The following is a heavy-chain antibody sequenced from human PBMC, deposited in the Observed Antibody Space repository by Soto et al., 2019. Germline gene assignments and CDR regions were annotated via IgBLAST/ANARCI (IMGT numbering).Heavy chain of an antibody. CDR1: GFTFSSYG. D-gene: IGHD6-13*01. V-gene: IGHV3-30*18. CDR3: AKASSWPELDY. J-gene: IGHJ4*02. Sequence: QVQLVESGGGVVQPGRSLRLSCAASGFTFSSYGMHWVRQAPGKGLEWVAVISYDGSNKYYADSVKGRFTISRDNSKNTLYLQMNSLRAEDTAVYYCAKASSWPELDYWGQGTLVTVSS. CDR2: ISYDGSNK.